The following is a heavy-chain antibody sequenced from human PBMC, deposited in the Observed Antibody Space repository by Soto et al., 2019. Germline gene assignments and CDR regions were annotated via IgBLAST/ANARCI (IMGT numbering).Heavy chain of an antibody. CDR2: IYLSGST. Sequence: QLQLQESGSGLVKPSQTLSLTCAVSGGSISSGGYSWSWIRQPPGKGLEWIGYIYLSGSTYYNPSLKSRVSIAVDRSQNHFSLKLSSVTAADTAVYYCASSHAGAHITAAVHWGQGTLVTVSS. V-gene: IGHV4-30-2*01. D-gene: IGHD6-13*01. CDR3: ASSHAGAHITAAVH. J-gene: IGHJ4*02. CDR1: GGSISSGGYS.